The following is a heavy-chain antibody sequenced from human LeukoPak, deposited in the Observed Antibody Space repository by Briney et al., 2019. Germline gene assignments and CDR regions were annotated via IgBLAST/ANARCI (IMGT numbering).Heavy chain of an antibody. J-gene: IGHJ6*02. CDR2: IGSDNKP. CDR1: GFTFSTYA. CDR3: ARDQDYYLAMEV. Sequence: GGSLRLSCEASGFTFSTYAMTWVRQAPGQGLEWVSSIGSDNKPHYSESVKGRFAISRDNSKSMLFLPLNSLRAEDTALYYCARDQDYYLAMEVWGQGTTVTVSS. V-gene: IGHV3-23*01.